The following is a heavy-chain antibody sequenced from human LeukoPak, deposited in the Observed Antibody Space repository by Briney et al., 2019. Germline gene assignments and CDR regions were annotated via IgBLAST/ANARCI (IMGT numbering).Heavy chain of an antibody. CDR2: INTNTGNP. V-gene: IGHV7-4-1*02. CDR3: ARGWSSYGYYYFYCVDV. J-gene: IGHJ6*03. CDR1: GYTFTSYG. D-gene: IGHD5-18*01. Sequence: GSVKVSCTASGYTFTSYGISSVRQAPGQGLEWMGWINTNTGNPTYAQGFTGRFVYSLDTSVSTAYLQISSLKAEDTAVYYCARGWSSYGYYYFYCVDVWGKGTTVTVSS.